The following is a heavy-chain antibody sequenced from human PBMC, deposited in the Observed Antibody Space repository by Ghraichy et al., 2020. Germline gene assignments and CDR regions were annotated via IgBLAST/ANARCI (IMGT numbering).Heavy chain of an antibody. V-gene: IGHV3-30*18. CDR2: ISFDGGSK. J-gene: IGHJ2*01. D-gene: IGHD3-10*01. CDR1: GFSFSSQG. CDR3: AKGRGYWYFDF. Sequence: GSLRLSCVASGFSFSSQGMHWVRQAPGKGLEWVAVISFDGGSKYYADFAKGRFTISRDNSKNTVYLQMNSLGVEDTAVYYCAKGRGYWYFDFWGRGTLVTVSS.